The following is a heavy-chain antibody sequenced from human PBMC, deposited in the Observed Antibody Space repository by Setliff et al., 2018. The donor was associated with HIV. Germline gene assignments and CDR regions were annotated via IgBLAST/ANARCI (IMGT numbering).Heavy chain of an antibody. D-gene: IGHD3-22*01. CDR1: GVSISSASYY. CDR2: IYTSGST. J-gene: IGHJ3*01. CDR3: ARARITMTGGRLEPYAFDR. Sequence: KTSETLSLTCTVSGVSISSASYYWSWIRQPAGKGLEWIGRIYTSGSTNYNPSLKSRVTISVDTSKNQFSLKLSSVTAADTAVYYCARARITMTGGRLEPYAFDRWGQGTKVTVSS. V-gene: IGHV4-61*02.